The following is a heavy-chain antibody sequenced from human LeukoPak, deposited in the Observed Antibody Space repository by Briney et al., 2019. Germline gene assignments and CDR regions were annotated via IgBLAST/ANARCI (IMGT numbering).Heavy chain of an antibody. V-gene: IGHV4-38-2*02. J-gene: IGHJ6*02. CDR3: AGSYGMDV. Sequence: SETLSLTCTVSGYSISSGYYWGWIRQPPGKGLEWIGCIYHSGSTYYNPSLKSRVTISVDTSKNQFSLKLSSVTAADTAVYYCAGSYGMDVWGQGTTVTVSS. CDR1: GYSISSGYY. CDR2: IYHSGST.